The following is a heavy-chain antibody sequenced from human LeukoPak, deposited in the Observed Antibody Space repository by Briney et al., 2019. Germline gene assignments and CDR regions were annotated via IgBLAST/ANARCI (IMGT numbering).Heavy chain of an antibody. CDR1: NYTFTSYG. CDR3: ARGGRWELPRPYAFDI. J-gene: IGHJ3*02. Sequence: ASVKVSCKASNYTFTSYGISWVRQAPGQGLEWMGWISAYNGHTNYAQNLQGRVTMTTDTSTSTAYMELRSLRSDDTAVYYCARGGRWELPRPYAFDIWAKGQWSPSLQ. V-gene: IGHV1-18*01. CDR2: ISAYNGHT. D-gene: IGHD1-7*01.